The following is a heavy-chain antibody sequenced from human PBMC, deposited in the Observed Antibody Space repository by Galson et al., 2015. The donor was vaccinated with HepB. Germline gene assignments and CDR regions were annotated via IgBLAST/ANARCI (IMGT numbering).Heavy chain of an antibody. V-gene: IGHV1-3*01. J-gene: IGHJ4*02. CDR2: INAGNGNT. D-gene: IGHD5-24*01. CDR3: AREGRRWLQSAILGY. Sequence: SVKVSCKASGYTFTSYAMHWVRQAPGQRLEWMGWINAGNGNTKYSQKFQGRVTITRDTSASTAYMELSSLRSEDTAVYYCAREGRRWLQSAILGYWGQGTLVTVSS. CDR1: GYTFTSYA.